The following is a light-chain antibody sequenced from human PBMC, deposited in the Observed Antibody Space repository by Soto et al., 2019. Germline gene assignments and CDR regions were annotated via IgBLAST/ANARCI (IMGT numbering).Light chain of an antibody. Sequence: QSVLTQPASVSGSPGQSITISCTGTSSDVGGYNYVSWYQQHPGKAPKLMIYDVSNRPSGVSNRFSGSKSGNTASLTTSGLQAEDEADYYSSSYTSSSTLVFGGGTKLTVL. V-gene: IGLV2-14*01. J-gene: IGLJ2*01. CDR1: SSDVGGYNY. CDR2: DVS. CDR3: SSYTSSSTLV.